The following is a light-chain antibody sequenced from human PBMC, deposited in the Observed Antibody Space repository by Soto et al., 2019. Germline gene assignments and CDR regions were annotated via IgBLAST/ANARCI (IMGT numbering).Light chain of an antibody. Sequence: QSALTQPASVSGSPGQSITISCTGTNTDIGSYNLVSWYQQHPGKAPKLIIYEVTKRPSGVSDRFSGSKSGNTASLTISGLQAEDEADYYCCSYASSSTSVLFGGGTKVTVL. CDR2: EVT. V-gene: IGLV2-23*02. CDR1: NTDIGSYNL. CDR3: CSYASSSTSVL. J-gene: IGLJ2*01.